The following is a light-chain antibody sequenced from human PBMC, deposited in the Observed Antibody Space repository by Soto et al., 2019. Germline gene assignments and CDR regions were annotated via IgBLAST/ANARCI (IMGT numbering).Light chain of an antibody. CDR3: LQYGGLPRT. CDR1: QSVSSY. CDR2: DAS. J-gene: IGKJ1*01. V-gene: IGKV3-20*01. Sequence: EIVLTQSPGTLSLSPGERATLSCRASQSVSSYLAWYQQKPGQAPRLLIYDASNRATGIPDRFSGGGSGTDFTLTITRLEPEDFAVYFCLQYGGLPRTFGQGTKVDI.